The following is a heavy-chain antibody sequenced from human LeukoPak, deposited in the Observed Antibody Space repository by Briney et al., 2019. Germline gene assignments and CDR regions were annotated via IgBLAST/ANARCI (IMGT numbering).Heavy chain of an antibody. V-gene: IGHV4-34*01. D-gene: IGHD2-2*02. Sequence: SETLSLTCAVYGESLSGYYWSWIRQPPGKGLEWIGEINQSGTTNYNPSLKSRVTISVDTPKNQFSLKLNSVTAADTALYFCARGRRPPLIPTAIYYYYHMDVWGKGTMVTVSS. CDR1: GESLSGYY. J-gene: IGHJ6*03. CDR3: ARGRRPPLIPTAIYYYYHMDV. CDR2: INQSGTT.